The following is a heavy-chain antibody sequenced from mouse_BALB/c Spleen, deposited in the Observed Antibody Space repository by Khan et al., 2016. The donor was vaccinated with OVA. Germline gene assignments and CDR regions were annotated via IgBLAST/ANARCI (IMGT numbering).Heavy chain of an antibody. Sequence: DLVKPGASVKLSCKASGYTFTSYWINWIKQRPGQGLEWIGCIAPGSGSSSYNEMFKGKATLTLDQSSRTAYIQLSSLSSEDSADYLCEWENCYSRTCYAMDYWGQGTSVTGSS. CDR3: EWENCYSRTCYAMDY. V-gene: IGHV1S41*01. D-gene: IGHD1-1*01. CDR1: GYTFTSYW. CDR2: IAPGSGSS. J-gene: IGHJ4*01.